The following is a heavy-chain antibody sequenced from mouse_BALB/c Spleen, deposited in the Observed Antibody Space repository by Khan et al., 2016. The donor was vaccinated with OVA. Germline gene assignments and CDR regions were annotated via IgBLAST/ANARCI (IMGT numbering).Heavy chain of an antibody. J-gene: IGHJ4*01. CDR1: GFSLSRYN. CDR3: ARAYYRYDGYYAMDY. V-gene: IGHV2-6-4*01. D-gene: IGHD2-14*01. Sequence: QVQLKQSGPGLVAPSQSLSITCTVSGFSLSRYNIHWVRQPPGKGLEWLGMIWGGGGTDYNSTLKSRLTIRKDNSKSQVLLKMNSLQTDDIAMYYCARAYYRYDGYYAMDYWGQGTSVTVSS. CDR2: IWGGGGT.